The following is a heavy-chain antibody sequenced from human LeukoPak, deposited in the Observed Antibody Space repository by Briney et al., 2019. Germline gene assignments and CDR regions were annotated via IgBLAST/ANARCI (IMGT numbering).Heavy chain of an antibody. CDR3: AKERQAGDYFTSDY. V-gene: IGHV3-23*01. Sequence: PGGSLRLSYAASGFTFSTYTMSWVRQAPGKGLEWVSAVNGGGNTWYAGSVKGRLTISRDNSKNTLYLQMNSLRAEDTAIYYCAKERQAGDYFTSDYWGLGTLVTVSS. CDR2: VNGGGNT. J-gene: IGHJ4*02. D-gene: IGHD4-17*01. CDR1: GFTFSTYT.